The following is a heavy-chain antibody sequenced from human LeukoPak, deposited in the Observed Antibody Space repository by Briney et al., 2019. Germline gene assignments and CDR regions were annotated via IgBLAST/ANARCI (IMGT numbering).Heavy chain of an antibody. V-gene: IGHV3-66*01. CDR3: AGDLYYYDSSVGY. Sequence: PGGSLRLSCAASGFTVSSNYMSWVRQAPGKGLEWVSVIYSGGSTYYADSVKGRFTISRDNSKNTLYLQMNSLRAEDTAVYYCAGDLYYYDSSVGYWGQGTLVTVSS. CDR2: IYSGGST. D-gene: IGHD3-22*01. J-gene: IGHJ4*02. CDR1: GFTVSSNY.